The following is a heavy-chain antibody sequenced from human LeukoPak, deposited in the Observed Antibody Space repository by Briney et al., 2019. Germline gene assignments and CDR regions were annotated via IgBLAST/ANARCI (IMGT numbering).Heavy chain of an antibody. CDR2: IKQDGSEK. Sequence: GGSLRLSCAASGFTFSSNWMSWVRQAPGKGMEWVANIKQDGSEKYYVDSVKGRFTISRDNAKNSLYLQMNSLRAEDTAVYYCARDPLSNYVLYYWGQGALVTVSS. CDR1: GFTFSSNW. D-gene: IGHD3-10*02. CDR3: ARDPLSNYVLYY. J-gene: IGHJ4*02. V-gene: IGHV3-7*03.